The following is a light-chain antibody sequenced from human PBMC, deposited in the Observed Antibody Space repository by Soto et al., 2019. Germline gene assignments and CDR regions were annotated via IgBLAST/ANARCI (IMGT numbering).Light chain of an antibody. CDR2: GNT. J-gene: IGLJ2*01. V-gene: IGLV1-44*01. CDR1: SSNIGTYT. Sequence: QSVLTQPPSASGTPGQRVTISCSGGSSNIGTYTVSWYQQFPEPAPKLLTYGNTQRPSGVPDRFSGSKSGTSASLSISGLQSDDEADYYCAAWDDRLNGPIFGGGTKLPVL. CDR3: AAWDDRLNGPI.